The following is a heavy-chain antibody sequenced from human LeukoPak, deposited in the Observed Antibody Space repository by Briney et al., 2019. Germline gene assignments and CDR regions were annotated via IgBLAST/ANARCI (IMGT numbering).Heavy chain of an antibody. Sequence: SETLSLTCAVYGGSFSGYYWSWIRQPPGKGLEWIGVINHSGSTYYNPSLKSRVTISVDTSKNQFSLKLSSVTAADTAVYYCAREHYTRNWFDPWGQGTLVTVSS. CDR3: AREHYTRNWFDP. V-gene: IGHV4-34*01. D-gene: IGHD4-11*01. CDR1: GGSFSGYY. CDR2: INHSGST. J-gene: IGHJ5*02.